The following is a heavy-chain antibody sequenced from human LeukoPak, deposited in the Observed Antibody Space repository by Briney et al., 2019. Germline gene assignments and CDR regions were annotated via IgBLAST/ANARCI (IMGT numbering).Heavy chain of an antibody. CDR1: GFTFSSYW. CDR3: AREFEYSTSTGLDY. D-gene: IGHD6-6*01. V-gene: IGHV3-7*01. J-gene: IGHJ4*02. Sequence: GGSLRLSCAASGFTFSSYWMSWVRQAPGKGLEWVANIKQDGSEKYYVDSVKGRFTISRDNAKNSLYLQMNSLRAEDTAVYYCAREFEYSTSTGLDYWGQGTLVTVSS. CDR2: IKQDGSEK.